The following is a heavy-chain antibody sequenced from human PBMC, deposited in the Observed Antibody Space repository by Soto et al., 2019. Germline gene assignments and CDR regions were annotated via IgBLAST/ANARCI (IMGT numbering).Heavy chain of an antibody. CDR3: ARGPLRDYVWGSYRYLPFDY. CDR2: INHSGST. D-gene: IGHD3-16*02. V-gene: IGHV4-34*01. J-gene: IGHJ4*02. CDR1: GGSFSGYY. Sequence: SETLSLTCAVYGGSFSGYYWSWIRQPPGKGLEWIGEINHSGSTNYNPSLKSRVTISVDTSKNQFSLKLSSVTAADTAVYYCARGPLRDYVWGSYRYLPFDYWGQGTLVTVS.